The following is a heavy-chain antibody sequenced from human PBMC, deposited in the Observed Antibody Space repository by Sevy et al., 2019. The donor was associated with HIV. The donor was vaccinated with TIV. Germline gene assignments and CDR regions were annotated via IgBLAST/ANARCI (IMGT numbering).Heavy chain of an antibody. J-gene: IGHJ4*02. CDR3: AKDRQRERARNQLRDH. D-gene: IGHD2-2*01. Sequence: GGSPRLSCAASGFTFSYYAMGWVRQAPGKGLEWVSTINEGGAKMSYADSVKGRFTISRDNSKSTLYLQMNSLRVEDTAIYYCAKDRQRERARNQLRDHRGQGTLVTVSS. V-gene: IGHV3-23*01. CDR2: INEGGAKM. CDR1: GFTFSYYA.